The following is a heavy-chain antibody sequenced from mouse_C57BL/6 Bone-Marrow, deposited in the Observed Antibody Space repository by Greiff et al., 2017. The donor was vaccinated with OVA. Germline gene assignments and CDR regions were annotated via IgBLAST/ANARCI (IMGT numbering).Heavy chain of an antibody. CDR2: IYPRSGNT. J-gene: IGHJ3*01. V-gene: IGHV1-81*01. D-gene: IGHD2-2*01. CDR1: GYTFTSYG. CDR3: ASGGLRRGFAY. Sequence: VQLQQSGAELARPGASVKLSCKASGYTFTSYGISWVKQRTGQGLEWIGEIYPRSGNTYYNEKFKGKATLTADKSSITAYMELRSLTSEDSAVYFCASGGLRRGFAYWGQGTLVTVSA.